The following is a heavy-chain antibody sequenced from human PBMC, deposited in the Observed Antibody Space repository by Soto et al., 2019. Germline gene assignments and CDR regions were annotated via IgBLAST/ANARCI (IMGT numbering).Heavy chain of an antibody. CDR1: GFTFSSYA. Sequence: EVQLLESGGGLVQPGGSLRLSCAASGFTFSSYAMSWVRQAPGKGLEWVSAISGSGGSTYYADSVKGRFTISRDNSKNNLYLQMNSLRAEDKAVYYCAKPPADIVVVVSATTPHYFDYWGQGTLVTVSS. CDR3: AKPPADIVVVVSATTPHYFDY. J-gene: IGHJ4*02. CDR2: ISGSGGST. D-gene: IGHD2-15*01. V-gene: IGHV3-23*01.